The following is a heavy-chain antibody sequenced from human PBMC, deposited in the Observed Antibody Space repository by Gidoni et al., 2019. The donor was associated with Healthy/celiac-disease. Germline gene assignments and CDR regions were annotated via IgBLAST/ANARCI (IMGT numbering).Heavy chain of an antibody. J-gene: IGHJ2*01. CDR2: IRSKAYGGTT. CDR3: TRVIGGASAGYWYFDL. D-gene: IGHD1-26*01. CDR1: GFTFGDYA. Sequence: EVQLVESGGGLVQPGRSLRLSCTASGFTFGDYAMSWFRQAPGKGLEWVGFIRSKAYGGTTEYAASVKGRFTISRDDSKSIAYLQMNSLKTEDTAVYYCTRVIGGASAGYWYFDLWGRGTLVTVSS. V-gene: IGHV3-49*03.